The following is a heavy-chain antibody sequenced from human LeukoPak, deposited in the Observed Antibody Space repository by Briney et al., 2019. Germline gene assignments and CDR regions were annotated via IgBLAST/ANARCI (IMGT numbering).Heavy chain of an antibody. V-gene: IGHV3-9*01. CDR1: GFTFDDYA. CDR2: ISWNSGSI. Sequence: GGSLRLSCAASGFTFDDYAMHWVRQAPGKGLEWVSGISWNSGSIGYADSVKGRFTISRDNAKNSLYLQMNSLRAEDTALYYCAKDICTSCYYYYGMDVWGQGTTVIVFS. D-gene: IGHD2-2*01. CDR3: AKDICTSCYYYYGMDV. J-gene: IGHJ6*02.